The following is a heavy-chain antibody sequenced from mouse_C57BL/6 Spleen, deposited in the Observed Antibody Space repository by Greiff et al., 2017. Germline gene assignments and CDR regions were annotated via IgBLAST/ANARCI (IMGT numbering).Heavy chain of an antibody. CDR2: IDPSDSET. CDR1: GYTFTSYW. J-gene: IGHJ4*01. Sequence: QVQLQQPGAELVRPGSSVKLSCKASGYTFTSYWMHWVKQRPIQGLEWIGNIDPSDSETHYNQKFKDKATLTVDKSSSTAYMQLSSLTSEDSAVYYCARSSITTVVDYAMDYWGQGTSVTVSS. CDR3: ARSSITTVVDYAMDY. V-gene: IGHV1-52*01. D-gene: IGHD1-1*01.